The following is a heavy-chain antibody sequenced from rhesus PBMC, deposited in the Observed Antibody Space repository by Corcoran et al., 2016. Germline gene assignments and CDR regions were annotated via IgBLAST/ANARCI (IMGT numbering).Heavy chain of an antibody. D-gene: IGHD3-34*01. CDR1: GFTFSDHY. Sequence: EVQLVESGGGLVQPGGSLRLSCAASGFTFSDHYMYWVRPAPGKGLEWVGFIRSKAYGGTAEYAASVKGRFTISRDDSKSIAYLQMNSLKTEDTAVYYCTRWGDYWGQGVLVTVSS. V-gene: IGHV3-184*01. CDR3: TRWGDY. J-gene: IGHJ4*01. CDR2: IRSKAYGGTA.